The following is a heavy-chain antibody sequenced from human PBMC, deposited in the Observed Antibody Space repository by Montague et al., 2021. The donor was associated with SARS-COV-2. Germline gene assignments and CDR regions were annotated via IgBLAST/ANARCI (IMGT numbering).Heavy chain of an antibody. CDR1: GGSVSSGSYY. V-gene: IGHV4-61*01. Sequence: SETLSLTCTVSGGSVSSGSYYWSWIRQPPGKGLEWIGRIYSSGSTNYNPSLKSRVTISVDTSKNQFSLKLSSVTAADTAVYYCARDPWRITIFGVVTRYGMDVWGQGTTVTVSS. D-gene: IGHD3-3*01. CDR3: ARDPWRITIFGVVTRYGMDV. J-gene: IGHJ6*02. CDR2: IYSSGST.